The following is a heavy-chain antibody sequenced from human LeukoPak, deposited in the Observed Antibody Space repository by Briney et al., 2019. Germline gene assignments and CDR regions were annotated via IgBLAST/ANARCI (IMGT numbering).Heavy chain of an antibody. CDR1: GFTFYSYW. V-gene: IGHV3-7*05. CDR3: ARESQSLDGDYLYYFDY. D-gene: IGHD4-17*01. Sequence: PGGSLRLSCAASGFTFYSYWMSWVRQAPGKGLEWVATIKQDGTEKNYVDPVKGRFTVSRDNAKNSLYLQMNSLRAEDTALYYCARESQSLDGDYLYYFDYWGQGTLVTVSS. CDR2: IKQDGTEK. J-gene: IGHJ4*02.